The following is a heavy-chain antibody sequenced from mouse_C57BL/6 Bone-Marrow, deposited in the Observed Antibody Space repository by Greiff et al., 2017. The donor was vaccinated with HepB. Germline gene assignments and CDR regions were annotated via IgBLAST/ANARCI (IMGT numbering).Heavy chain of an antibody. CDR1: GFTFSDYY. J-gene: IGHJ3*01. Sequence: EVQRVEPEGGLVQPGSSMKLSCTASGFTFSDYYMPWVRQVPEKGLEWVANINYDGSSTYYLDSLKSRFIISRDNAKNILYLQMSSLKSEDTATYYCARDLDYDYAWFDYWGQGTLVTVSA. CDR3: ARDLDYDYAWFDY. D-gene: IGHD2-4*01. V-gene: IGHV5-16*01. CDR2: INYDGSST.